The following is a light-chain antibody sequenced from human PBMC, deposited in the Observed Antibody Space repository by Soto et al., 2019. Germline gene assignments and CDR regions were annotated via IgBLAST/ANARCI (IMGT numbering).Light chain of an antibody. CDR1: SSDVGGYNY. CDR2: DVS. Sequence: QSALGQPASVSGSPGQSITISCTGTSSDVGGYNYVSWYQQHPGKAPKLIIYDVSERPSGVPDRFSGSKSGNTASLTISGLQAEDEADYFCCSFAGSATLYVFGIGTKVTVL. CDR3: CSFAGSATLYV. V-gene: IGLV2-11*01. J-gene: IGLJ1*01.